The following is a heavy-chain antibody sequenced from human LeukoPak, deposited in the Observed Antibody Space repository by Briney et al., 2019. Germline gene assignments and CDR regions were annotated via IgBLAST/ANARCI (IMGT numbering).Heavy chain of an antibody. J-gene: IGHJ4*02. Sequence: LVNPTQTLTLTCTFSGFSLSTSGVGVGWIRQPPGKGLEWIGYIYYSGSTNYNPSLKSRVTISVDTSKNQFSPKLSSVTAADTAVYYCARGFMVTSFDYWGQGTLVTVSS. D-gene: IGHD5-18*01. CDR3: ARGFMVTSFDY. CDR1: GFSLSTSGVG. V-gene: IGHV4-61*08. CDR2: IYYSGST.